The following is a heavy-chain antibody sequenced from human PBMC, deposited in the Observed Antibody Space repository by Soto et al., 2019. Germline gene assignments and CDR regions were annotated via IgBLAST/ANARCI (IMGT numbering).Heavy chain of an antibody. Sequence: QVQLVQSGGEVKKPGASVKVSCKTSGYTFINYGITWVRQAPGQGLEWMGWISTFNGNTNYAQKFQGRVTMTRDTSTTTAYMELRTLRSDDTAMYYCTTENTRTRPTVALDFWGQGTLVTVSS. CDR3: TTENTRTRPTVALDF. CDR1: GYTFINYG. D-gene: IGHD6-19*01. CDR2: ISTFNGNT. V-gene: IGHV1-18*04. J-gene: IGHJ4*02.